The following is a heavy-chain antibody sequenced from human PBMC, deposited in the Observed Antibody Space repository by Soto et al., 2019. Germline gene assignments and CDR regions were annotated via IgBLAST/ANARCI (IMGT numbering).Heavy chain of an antibody. V-gene: IGHV3-30*13. D-gene: IGHD3-22*01. Sequence: QVQLVQSGGGVVQPGRSLRLSCSDSGFAFSSYGMHWVRQAPGKGHEWVAVISYDGRRQYYADSFKGRFTISRDNSKNKLFLQMNRLREDDTAVYYCAKDSHLLGYDSSDYYFDSWGQGSLVTVSA. CDR3: AKDSHLLGYDSSDYYFDS. CDR2: ISYDGRRQ. CDR1: GFAFSSYG. J-gene: IGHJ4*02.